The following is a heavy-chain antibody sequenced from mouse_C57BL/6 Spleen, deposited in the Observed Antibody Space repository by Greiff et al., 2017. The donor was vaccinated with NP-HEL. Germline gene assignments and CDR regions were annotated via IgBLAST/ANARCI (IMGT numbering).Heavy chain of an antibody. J-gene: IGHJ3*01. D-gene: IGHD2-4*01. V-gene: IGHV1-69*01. CDR3: ARGGDYDDGGGAWFAY. Sequence: QVQLKQPGAELVMPGASVKLSCKASGYTFTSYWMHWVKQRPGQGLEWIGEIDPSDSYTNYNQKFKGKSTLTVDKSSSTAYMQRSSLTSEDSAVYYCARGGDYDDGGGAWFAYWGQGTLVTVSA. CDR2: IDPSDSYT. CDR1: GYTFTSYW.